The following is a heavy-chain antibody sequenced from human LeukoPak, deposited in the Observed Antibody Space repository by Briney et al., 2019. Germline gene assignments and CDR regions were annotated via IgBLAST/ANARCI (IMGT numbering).Heavy chain of an antibody. D-gene: IGHD1-26*01. CDR3: ARDRGRPRESYFDY. Sequence: GGSLRLSCAASGFTFSSYAMHWVRQAPGKGLEWVAVISYDGSNKYYADSVKGRFTISRDNSKNTLYLQMNSLRAEDTAVYYCARDRGRPRESYFDYWGQGTLVTVSS. CDR2: ISYDGSNK. CDR1: GFTFSSYA. J-gene: IGHJ4*02. V-gene: IGHV3-30-3*01.